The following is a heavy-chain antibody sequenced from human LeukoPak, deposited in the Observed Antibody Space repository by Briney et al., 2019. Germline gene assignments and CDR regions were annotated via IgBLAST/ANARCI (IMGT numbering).Heavy chain of an antibody. J-gene: IGHJ6*02. D-gene: IGHD3-10*01. V-gene: IGHV3-30*18. CDR1: GFTFSSYG. CDR3: AKVPSGSDYYYGMDV. Sequence: PGGSLRLSCAASGFTFSSYGMHWVRQAPGKGLEWEAVISYDGSNKYYADSVKGRFTISRDNSKNTLYLQMNSLRAEDTAVYYCAKVPSGSDYYYGMDVWGQGTTVTVSS. CDR2: ISYDGSNK.